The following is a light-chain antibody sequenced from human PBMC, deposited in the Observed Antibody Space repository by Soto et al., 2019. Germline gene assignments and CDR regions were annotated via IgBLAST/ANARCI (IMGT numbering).Light chain of an antibody. CDR3: MQALQTPYT. CDR1: QRLLHSNGNNF. J-gene: IGKJ2*01. Sequence: EIVMTQSPPSLTVTPGEPASISCRSSQRLLHSNGNNFLVLYLQKPGQSPQLLIYLGSNRASGVPDRVSGSAAGTDFTLKISRVEAEDVGVYYCMQALQTPYTFGQGTKLEIK. CDR2: LGS. V-gene: IGKV2-28*01.